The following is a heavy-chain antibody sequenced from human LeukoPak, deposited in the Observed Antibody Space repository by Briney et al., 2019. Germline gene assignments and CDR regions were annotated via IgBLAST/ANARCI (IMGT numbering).Heavy chain of an antibody. Sequence: SETLSLTCTVSGGSISSGSYYWSWIRQPAGKGLEWIGRIDTSGSTNYNPSLKSRVTMSADTSKKQFSLKLSSVTAADTAVYYCARDLAAAGREVNWFDPWGQGTLVTVSS. CDR3: ARDLAAAGREVNWFDP. J-gene: IGHJ5*02. CDR1: GGSISSGSYY. CDR2: IDTSGST. V-gene: IGHV4-61*02. D-gene: IGHD6-13*01.